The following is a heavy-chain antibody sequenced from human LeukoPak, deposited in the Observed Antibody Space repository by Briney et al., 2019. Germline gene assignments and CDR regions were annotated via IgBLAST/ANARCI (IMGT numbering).Heavy chain of an antibody. J-gene: IGHJ6*03. Sequence: PSETLSLTCTVSGGSISSGSYYWSWIRQPAGKGLEWIGRIYTSGSTNYNPSLKSRVTISVDTSKNQFSLKLSSVTAADTAAYYCARDRFNYGDYYYYYMDVWGKGTTVTVSS. V-gene: IGHV4-61*02. CDR3: ARDRFNYGDYYYYYMDV. CDR2: IYTSGST. D-gene: IGHD4-17*01. CDR1: GGSISSGSYY.